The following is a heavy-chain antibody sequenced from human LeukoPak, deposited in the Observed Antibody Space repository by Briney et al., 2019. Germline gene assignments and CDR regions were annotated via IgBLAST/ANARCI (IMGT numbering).Heavy chain of an antibody. CDR1: GLTFSSYS. D-gene: IGHD3-10*01. CDR2: ISSSSSYI. V-gene: IGHV3-21*01. CDR3: ARDPNYGSGSYSDY. J-gene: IGHJ4*02. Sequence: GGSLRLSCAASGLTFSSYSMNWVRQAPGKGLEWVSSISSSSSYIYYADSVKGRFTISRDNAKNSLYLQMNSLRAEDTAVYYCARDPNYGSGSYSDYWGQGTLVTVSS.